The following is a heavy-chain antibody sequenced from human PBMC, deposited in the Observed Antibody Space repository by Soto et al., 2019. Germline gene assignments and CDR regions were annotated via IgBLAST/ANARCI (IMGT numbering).Heavy chain of an antibody. D-gene: IGHD3-10*01. CDR1: GGTFSSYT. J-gene: IGHJ4*02. CDR3: AREEYYYGSGAFFDY. V-gene: IGHV1-69*08. CDR2: IIPILGIA. Sequence: QVQLVQSGAEVKKPGSSVKVSCKASGGTFSSYTISWVRQAPGQGHEWMGRIIPILGIANYAQKFQGRVTITADKSTSTAYMELSSLISEDTAVYYCAREEYYYGSGAFFDYWGQGTLVTVSS.